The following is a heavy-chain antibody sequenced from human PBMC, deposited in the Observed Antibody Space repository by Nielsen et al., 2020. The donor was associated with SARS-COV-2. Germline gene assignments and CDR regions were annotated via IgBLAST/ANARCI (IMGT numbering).Heavy chain of an antibody. J-gene: IGHJ4*02. CDR2: ISYDGSNK. D-gene: IGHD5-24*01. CDR1: GFTFSSYA. CDR3: AREERWLQYSH. Sequence: GESLKISCAASGFTFSSYAMHWVRQAPGKGLEWVAVISYDGSNKYYADSVKGRFTISRDNSKNTLYLQMNSLRAEDTAVYYCAREERWLQYSHWGQGTLVTVSS. V-gene: IGHV3-30-3*01.